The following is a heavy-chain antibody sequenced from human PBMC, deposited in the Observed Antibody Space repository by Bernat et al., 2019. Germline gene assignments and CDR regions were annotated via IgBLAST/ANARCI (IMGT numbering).Heavy chain of an antibody. Sequence: EVQLVESGGGLVQPGGSLRLSCAASGFTFSSYWMHWVGQAPGKGLVWVSRSNSDESRTNYADSVKGRFTISRDNAKNTLYLQMNSLRAEDTAVYYCVRDSGYCSGGRCADAFDIWGQGTMVTVSS. CDR3: VRDSGYCSGGRCADAFDI. CDR2: SNSDESRT. V-gene: IGHV3-74*01. J-gene: IGHJ3*02. D-gene: IGHD2-15*01. CDR1: GFTFSSYW.